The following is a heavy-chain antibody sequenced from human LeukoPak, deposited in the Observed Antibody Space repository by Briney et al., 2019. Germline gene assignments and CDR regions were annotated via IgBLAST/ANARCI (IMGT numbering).Heavy chain of an antibody. D-gene: IGHD2-2*01. CDR2: IWYDGSNK. V-gene: IGHV3-33*01. CDR3: ARDGGYCSSTSCYFTRYGMDV. J-gene: IGHJ6*02. Sequence: PGGSLRLSCAASGFTFSSYGMHWVRQAPGKGLEWVAVIWYDGSNKYYADSVKGRFTISRDNSKNTLYLQMNSLRAEDTAVYYCARDGGYCSSTSCYFTRYGMDVWGQGTTVTVSS. CDR1: GFTFSSYG.